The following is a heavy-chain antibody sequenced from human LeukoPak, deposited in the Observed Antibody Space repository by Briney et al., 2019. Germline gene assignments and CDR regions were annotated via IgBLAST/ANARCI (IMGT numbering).Heavy chain of an antibody. CDR1: GLTVSNNY. D-gene: IGHD6-13*01. V-gene: IGHV3-53*01. Sequence: GGSLRLSCAASGLTVSNNYMIWVRQAPGKGLEWVSLIYSGGSTYYSDSVRGRFATSRDNSKNTLYLQMSSLRAEDTAVYYCAGHSEMDVWGQGITVTVSS. J-gene: IGHJ6*02. CDR3: AGHSEMDV. CDR2: IYSGGST.